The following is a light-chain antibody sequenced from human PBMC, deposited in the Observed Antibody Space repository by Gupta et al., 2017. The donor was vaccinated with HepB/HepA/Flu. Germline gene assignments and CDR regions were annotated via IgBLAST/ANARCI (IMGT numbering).Light chain of an antibody. J-gene: IGLJ2*01. CDR1: SSDVGGYNY. CDR2: GVS. V-gene: IGLV2-14*01. Sequence: QSALHQPASGSGSPGQSITISCTETSSDVGGYNYVSWYHQHPGKAPKLMMYGVSNRPSWVSNRFSGSKSGNTASLTISGIQADDEADYYCSSYTSSSTPHVVFGGGTKLTVL. CDR3: SSYTSSSTPHVV.